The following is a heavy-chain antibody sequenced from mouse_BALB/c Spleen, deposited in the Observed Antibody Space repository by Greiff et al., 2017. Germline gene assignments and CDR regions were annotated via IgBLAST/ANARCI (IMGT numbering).Heavy chain of an antibody. Sequence: QVQLQQSGPQLVRPGASVKISCKASGYSFTSYWMHWVKQRPGQGLEWIGMIDPSDSETRLNQKFKDKATLTVDKSSSTAYMQLSSPTSEDSAVYYCAGYGNLYAMDYWGQGTSVTVSS. D-gene: IGHD2-10*02. CDR2: IDPSDSET. CDR1: GYSFTSYW. J-gene: IGHJ4*01. V-gene: IGHV1-74*01. CDR3: AGYGNLYAMDY.